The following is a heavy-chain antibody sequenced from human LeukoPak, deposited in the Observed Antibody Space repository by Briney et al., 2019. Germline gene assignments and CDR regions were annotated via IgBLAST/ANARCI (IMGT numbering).Heavy chain of an antibody. D-gene: IGHD3-9*01. CDR1: GFTFNRYW. CDR3: VRDDGNRTGSTYFDVFDI. J-gene: IGHJ3*02. V-gene: IGHV3-7*03. Sequence: PGGSLRLSCVASGFTFNRYWMIWVRQAPGKGLEWVANVNRDGNEKHYVDSVEGRFTISRDNAKNSLYLQMNSLRNEDTAVYYCVRDDGNRTGSTYFDVFDIWGRGTLVTVSS. CDR2: VNRDGNEK.